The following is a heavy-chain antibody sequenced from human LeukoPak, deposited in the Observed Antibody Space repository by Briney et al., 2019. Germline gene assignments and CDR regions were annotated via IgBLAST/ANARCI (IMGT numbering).Heavy chain of an antibody. J-gene: IGHJ4*02. Sequence: ASVKVSCKASGYTFTSYGISWVRQAPGQGLEWMGWISAYSGDTNYAQKLQGRVTMTTDTSTSTAYMELRSLRSDDTAVYYCARAPYGRDGYNKPDYWGQGTLVTVSS. V-gene: IGHV1-18*01. CDR2: ISAYSGDT. D-gene: IGHD5-24*01. CDR1: GYTFTSYG. CDR3: ARAPYGRDGYNKPDY.